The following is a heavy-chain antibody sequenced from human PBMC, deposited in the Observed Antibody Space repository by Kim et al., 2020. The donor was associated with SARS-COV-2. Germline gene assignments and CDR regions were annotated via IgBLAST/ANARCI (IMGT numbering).Heavy chain of an antibody. Sequence: GGSLRLSCAASGFTFSSHWMSWVRQAPGKGLEWVANIKQDGSEKYYVDSVKGRFTISRDNAKNSLYLQMNSLRAEDMAVYYCASPARYNWNYEYWGQGTL. CDR1: GFTFSSHW. D-gene: IGHD1-7*01. J-gene: IGHJ4*02. CDR3: ASPARYNWNYEY. CDR2: IKQDGSEK. V-gene: IGHV3-7*03.